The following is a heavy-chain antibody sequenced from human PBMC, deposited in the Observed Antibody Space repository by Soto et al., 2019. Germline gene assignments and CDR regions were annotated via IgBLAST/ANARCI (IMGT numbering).Heavy chain of an antibody. CDR3: ARGRYSSGWYDHYYYYGMDV. J-gene: IGHJ6*02. D-gene: IGHD6-19*01. CDR1: GYTFTSYD. CDR2: MNPNSGNT. Sequence: ASVKVSCKASGYTFTSYDLNWVRQATGQGLEWMGWMNPNSGNTGYAQKFQGRVTMTRNTSISTAYMELSSLRSEDTAVYYCARGRYSSGWYDHYYYYGMDVWGQGTTVTVSS. V-gene: IGHV1-8*01.